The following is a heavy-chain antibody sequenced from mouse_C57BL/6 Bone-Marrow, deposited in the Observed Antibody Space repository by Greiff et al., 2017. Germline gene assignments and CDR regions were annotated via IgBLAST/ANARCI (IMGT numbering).Heavy chain of an antibody. J-gene: IGHJ2*01. Sequence: VQLQQPGAELVKPGASVKLSCKASGYTFTSYWMHWVKQRPGQGLEWIGMIHPNSGSTNYNEKFKSKATLTVDKSSSTAYMQLSSLTSEDSAVYDCARSYGSFLNFDYWGQGTTLTVSS. CDR1: GYTFTSYW. D-gene: IGHD1-1*01. CDR3: ARSYGSFLNFDY. CDR2: IHPNSGST. V-gene: IGHV1-64*01.